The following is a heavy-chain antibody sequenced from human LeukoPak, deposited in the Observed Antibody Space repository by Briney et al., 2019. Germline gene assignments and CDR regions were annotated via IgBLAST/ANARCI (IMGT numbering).Heavy chain of an antibody. CDR1: GYTFTSYA. D-gene: IGHD3-22*01. V-gene: IGHV1-69*13. Sequence: SVKVSCKASGYTFTSYATHWVRQAPGQRLEWMGGIIPIFGTANYAQKFQGRVTITADESTSTAYMELSSLRSEDTAVYYCARDRGYYDSSGYYYEFDYWGQGTLVTVSS. CDR2: IIPIFGTA. J-gene: IGHJ4*02. CDR3: ARDRGYYDSSGYYYEFDY.